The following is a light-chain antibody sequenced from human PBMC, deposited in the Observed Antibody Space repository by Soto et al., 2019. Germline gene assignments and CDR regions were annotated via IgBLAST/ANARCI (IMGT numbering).Light chain of an antibody. CDR3: QQYGSWT. Sequence: EIVLTQSPGTLSVSPGERATLSCRASQSISSNYLAWYQQKPGQAPSLLIYGASSRATGIPDRFSGSGSGTDFTLTISRLEPEDSAIYYCQQYGSWTFGQGTNLEIK. CDR2: GAS. CDR1: QSISSNY. V-gene: IGKV3-20*01. J-gene: IGKJ1*01.